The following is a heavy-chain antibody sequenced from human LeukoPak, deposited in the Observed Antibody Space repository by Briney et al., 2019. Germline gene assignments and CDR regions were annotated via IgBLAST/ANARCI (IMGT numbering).Heavy chain of an antibody. V-gene: IGHV4-59*08. D-gene: IGHD3-16*02. CDR3: ARHIGGGIEDMDV. J-gene: IGHJ6*03. CDR2: IYVTGN. CDR1: GGSIGTYY. Sequence: SETLSLTCTVSGGSIGTYYWRWDRQSPGKGLEWIGYIYVTGNRYNPYLQSRVTISVDTSRNQFFLKMSSVTAADTAVYYCARHIGGGIEDMDVWGKGTKVTVSS.